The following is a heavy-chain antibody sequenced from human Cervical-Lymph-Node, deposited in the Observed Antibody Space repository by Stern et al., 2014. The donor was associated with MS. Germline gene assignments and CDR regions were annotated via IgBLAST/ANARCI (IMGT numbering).Heavy chain of an antibody. V-gene: IGHV4-30-2*01. CDR1: GGSINSGGSS. D-gene: IGHD2-21*01. CDR2: IYHSGST. J-gene: IGHJ3*01. Sequence: VQLVESGSGQAKPSQTLSLTCAVSGGSINSGGSSWNWIRQPPGKGLEWIGFIYHSGSTYYNPSLKGRVFISVETSKNQFALNLRSVTAADTAVYYCARGGVIYTQDRNGFDVWGQGTMVTVSS. CDR3: ARGGVIYTQDRNGFDV.